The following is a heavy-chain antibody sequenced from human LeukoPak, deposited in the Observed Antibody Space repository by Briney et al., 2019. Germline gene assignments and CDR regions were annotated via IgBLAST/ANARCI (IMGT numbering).Heavy chain of an antibody. CDR1: GFTFSSYA. CDR2: ISYDGSNK. CDR3: ARDRGPHDYGDYSGGYFDY. D-gene: IGHD4-17*01. J-gene: IGHJ4*02. V-gene: IGHV3-30-3*01. Sequence: GGFLRLSCAASGFTFSSYAMHWVRQAPGKGLEWVAVISYDGSNKYYADSVKGRFTISRDNSKNTLYLQMNSLRAEDTAVYYCARDRGPHDYGDYSGGYFDYWGQGTLVTVSS.